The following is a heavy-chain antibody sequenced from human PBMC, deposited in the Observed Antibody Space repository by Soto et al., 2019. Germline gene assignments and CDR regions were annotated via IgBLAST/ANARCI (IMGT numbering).Heavy chain of an antibody. J-gene: IGHJ4*02. V-gene: IGHV4-59*08. CDR3: ARGGWRQIDY. D-gene: IGHD3-3*01. CDR2: IYYSGST. Sequence: QVQLQESGPGLVKPSETLSLTCSVSGGSIGSYYWSWIRQPPGKGLEWIGYIYYSGSTNYNPSLKGRVTISVDTSKNQFSLKLSSLTAADTAVYYCARGGWRQIDYWGQGTLVTVSS. CDR1: GGSIGSYY.